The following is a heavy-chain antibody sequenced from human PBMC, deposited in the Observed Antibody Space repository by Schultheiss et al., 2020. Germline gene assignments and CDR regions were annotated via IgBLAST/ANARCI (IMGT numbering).Heavy chain of an antibody. CDR1: GGSISSYY. V-gene: IGHV4-34*01. D-gene: IGHD4-17*01. Sequence: SETLSLTCTVSGGSISSYYWSWIRQPPGKGLEWIGEINHSGSTNYNPSLKSRVTISVDTSKNQFSLKLSSVTAADTAVYYCARGVTTASYYYYYMDVWGKGTTVTVSS. CDR3: ARGVTTASYYYYYMDV. CDR2: INHSGST. J-gene: IGHJ6*03.